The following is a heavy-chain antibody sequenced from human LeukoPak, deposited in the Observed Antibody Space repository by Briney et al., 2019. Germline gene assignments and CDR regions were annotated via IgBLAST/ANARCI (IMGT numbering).Heavy chain of an antibody. CDR1: RFTFNTYA. J-gene: IGHJ4*02. CDR3: ARVKRDCSGGTCYSYDY. D-gene: IGHD2-15*01. V-gene: IGHV3-23*01. Sequence: GGSLRLSCVASRFTFNTYAVNWVRQVPGKGLEWVSAISSNGDFTYYADSVRGRFTISRDNSKNTVFLQMNGLRAEDTAVYYCARVKRDCSGGTCYSYDYWGQGTLVTVSS. CDR2: ISSNGDFT.